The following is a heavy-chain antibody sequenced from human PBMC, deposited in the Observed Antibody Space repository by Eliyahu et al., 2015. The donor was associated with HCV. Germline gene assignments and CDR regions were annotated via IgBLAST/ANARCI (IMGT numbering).Heavy chain of an antibody. CDR1: GFTFSDYG. D-gene: IGHD6-25*01. CDR3: ARGGYSSARFPFDY. CDR2: ISSSTRTI. Sequence: EVSLVESGGGLVQPGGSLRLSCVVSGFTFSDYGMNWVRQAPGKEPEWVSYISSSTRTIFYADSVEGRFTISRDNDKNSLYLQMNSLADEDTAVYYCARGGYSSARFPFDYWGQGAQVTVSS. V-gene: IGHV3-48*02. J-gene: IGHJ4*02.